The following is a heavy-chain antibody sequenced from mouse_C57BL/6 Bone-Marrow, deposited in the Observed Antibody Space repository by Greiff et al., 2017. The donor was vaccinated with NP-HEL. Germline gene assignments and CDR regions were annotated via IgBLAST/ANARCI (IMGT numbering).Heavy chain of an antibody. Sequence: VQRVESGPELVKPGASVKISCKASGYAFSSSWMNWVKQRPGKGLEWIGRIYPGDGDTNYNGKFKGKATLTADKSSSTAYMQLSSLTSEDSAVYFCARERRAWFAYWGQGTLVTVSA. J-gene: IGHJ3*01. CDR2: IYPGDGDT. CDR1: GYAFSSSW. CDR3: ARERRAWFAY. V-gene: IGHV1-82*01.